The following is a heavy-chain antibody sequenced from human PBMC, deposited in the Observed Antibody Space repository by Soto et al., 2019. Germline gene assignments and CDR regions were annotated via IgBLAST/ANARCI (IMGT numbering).Heavy chain of an antibody. V-gene: IGHV3-48*01. CDR3: AGAFDI. J-gene: IGHJ3*02. CDR2: ISSSSSTV. CDR1: GFSFSSYN. Sequence: TGGSLRLSCAVSGFSFSSYNMNWVRQAPGKGLEWVSYISSSSSTVYYADSVKGRFVISRDNAKNSLYLQMNSLRAEDTALYYCAGAFDIWGQGTMVTVSS.